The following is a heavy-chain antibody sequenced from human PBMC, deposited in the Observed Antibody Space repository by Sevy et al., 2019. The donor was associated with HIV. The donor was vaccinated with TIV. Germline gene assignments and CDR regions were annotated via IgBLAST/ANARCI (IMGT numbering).Heavy chain of an antibody. V-gene: IGHV1-2*02. CDR2: INRNSSGT. Sequence: ASVKVSCKASAYTFTGYYMHWVRHAPGQGLEWMGWINRNSSGTNYAQKFQGRVTMTRDTSICTAYMELSRLRSDDTAVYYCARERVYCSGGSCKPGGWFDPWGQGTLVTVSS. CDR3: ARERVYCSGGSCKPGGWFDP. CDR1: AYTFTGYY. D-gene: IGHD2-15*01. J-gene: IGHJ5*02.